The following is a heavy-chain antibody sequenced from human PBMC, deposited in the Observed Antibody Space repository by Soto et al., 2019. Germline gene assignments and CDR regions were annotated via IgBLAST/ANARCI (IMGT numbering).Heavy chain of an antibody. V-gene: IGHV3-74*01. Sequence: EVRLVESEGGLVQPGGSLSLSCAASGFTFSYYWMHWVRQAPGQGLLWVSRIHSDGSSTTHADSVKGRFTISRDNAKNTVSLQMNSLRVEDTGVYFCARGDRGAFDLWGQGTMVTVSS. CDR1: GFTFSYYW. D-gene: IGHD2-21*02. J-gene: IGHJ3*01. CDR3: ARGDRGAFDL. CDR2: IHSDGSST.